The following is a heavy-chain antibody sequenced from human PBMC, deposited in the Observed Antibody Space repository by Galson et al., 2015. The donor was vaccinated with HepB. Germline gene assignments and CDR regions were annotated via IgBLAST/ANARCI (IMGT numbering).Heavy chain of an antibody. J-gene: IGHJ3*02. Sequence: SVKVSCKASGYTFTGYYMHWVRQAPGQGLEWMGWINPNSGGTNYAQKFQGRVTMTRDTSISTAYMELSRLRSDDTAVYYCASNSGSYTADAFDIWGQGTMVTVSS. CDR1: GYTFTGYY. CDR2: INPNSGGT. CDR3: ASNSGSYTADAFDI. D-gene: IGHD1-26*01. V-gene: IGHV1-2*02.